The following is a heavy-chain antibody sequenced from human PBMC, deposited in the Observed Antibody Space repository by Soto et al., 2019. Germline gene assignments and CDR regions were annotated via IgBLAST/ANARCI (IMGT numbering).Heavy chain of an antibody. J-gene: IGHJ4*02. V-gene: IGHV3-23*01. CDR2: ISAVDPST. Sequence: PGGSLRLSCAASGFTFNNYSMTWVRRAPGKGLEWVSAISAVDPSTYYTTSVKGRFTISSDNSKNTLFLQMNNLRVEDSAIYYCVKFPRSAFSPFDYWGQGTPVTVSS. CDR1: GFTFNNYS. D-gene: IGHD3-3*02. CDR3: VKFPRSAFSPFDY.